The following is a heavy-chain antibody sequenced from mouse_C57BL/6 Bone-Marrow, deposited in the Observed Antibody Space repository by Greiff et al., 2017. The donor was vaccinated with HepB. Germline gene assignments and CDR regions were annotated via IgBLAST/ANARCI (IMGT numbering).Heavy chain of an antibody. Sequence: QVQLQQPGAELVMPGASVKLSCKASGYTFTSYWMHWVKQRPGQGLEWIGEIDPSDSYTNYNQKFKGKSTLTVDKPSSTAYMQLSSLTSEDSAVYYCASYGNWYFDVWGTGTTVTVSS. CDR3: ASYGNWYFDV. CDR2: IDPSDSYT. CDR1: GYTFTSYW. D-gene: IGHD2-1*01. V-gene: IGHV1-69*01. J-gene: IGHJ1*03.